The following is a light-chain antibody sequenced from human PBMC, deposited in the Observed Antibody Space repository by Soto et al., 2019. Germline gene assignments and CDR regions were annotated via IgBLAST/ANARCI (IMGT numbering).Light chain of an antibody. CDR1: QSVSSY. CDR2: DAS. CDR3: QQRSNWPPWT. V-gene: IGKV3-11*01. Sequence: EIVLTQSPATLSLSPGERATLSCRASQSVSSYLAWYQQKPGQVPRLLIYDASHRATGIPARFSGSGSGTDFTLTIISLEPEDFAVYYCQQRSNWPPWTFGQGTKVQIK. J-gene: IGKJ1*01.